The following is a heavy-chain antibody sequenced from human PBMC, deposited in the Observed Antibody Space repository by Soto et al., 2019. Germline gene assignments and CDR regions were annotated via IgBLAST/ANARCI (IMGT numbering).Heavy chain of an antibody. CDR2: FNPYTGVT. D-gene: IGHD1-1*01. Sequence: QGQLVQSGAEVKKPGASVKVSCKASGYTFTTYYIHWMRQAPVQGLEWMGMFNPYTGVTRYAHKYQGRVTMTGDTSTSTGYMELSRLRSDDTAVYYCARLWGEIGTAFDHWGQGSLVTVYS. CDR1: GYTFTTYY. J-gene: IGHJ5*02. CDR3: ARLWGEIGTAFDH. V-gene: IGHV1-46*01.